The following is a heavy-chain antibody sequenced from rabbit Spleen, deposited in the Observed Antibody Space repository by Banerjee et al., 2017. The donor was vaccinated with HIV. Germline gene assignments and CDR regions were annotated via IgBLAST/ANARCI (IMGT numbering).Heavy chain of an antibody. CDR3: ARDTGTSFSTYGMDL. Sequence: QQLVESGGGLVKPGASLTLTCKASGFSFNSGYDMCWVRQAPGKGLEWVACAYAGSSGSTYSATWAKGRFTISKSSSTTVTLQMTGLTAADTATYFCARDTGTSFSTYGMDLWGQGTLVTVS. J-gene: IGHJ6*01. D-gene: IGHD8-1*01. CDR2: AYAGSSGST. CDR1: GFSFNSGYD. V-gene: IGHV1S40*01.